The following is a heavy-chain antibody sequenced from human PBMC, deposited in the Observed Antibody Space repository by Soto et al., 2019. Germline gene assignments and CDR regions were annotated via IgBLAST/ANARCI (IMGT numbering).Heavy chain of an antibody. CDR3: AASCVACGGFNYYGMDV. Sequence: QVQLQESGPGLVKPSQTLSLTCTVSGGSINSGGYYWSWIRQHPGKGLEWIGYIYYSESTFYNPSLKNRVTISVDTSKNQFSLKLSSVTAADTAVYYCAASCVACGGFNYYGMDVWGQGTTVTVSS. CDR1: GGSINSGGYY. J-gene: IGHJ6*02. D-gene: IGHD2-21*01. V-gene: IGHV4-31*03. CDR2: IYYSEST.